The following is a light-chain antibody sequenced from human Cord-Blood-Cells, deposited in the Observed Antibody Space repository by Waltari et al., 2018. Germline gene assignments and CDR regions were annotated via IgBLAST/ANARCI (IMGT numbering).Light chain of an antibody. J-gene: IGLJ2*01. CDR1: SSDGGSYNL. Sequence: QSALTQPASVSGSPGQSITISCTGTSSDGGSYNLVSWYQQHPGKAPKLMIYEGSKRPSGVPNRFSGSKSGNTASLTISGLQAEDEADYYCCSYAGSSTSVFGGGTKLTVL. CDR3: CSYAGSSTSV. CDR2: EGS. V-gene: IGLV2-23*01.